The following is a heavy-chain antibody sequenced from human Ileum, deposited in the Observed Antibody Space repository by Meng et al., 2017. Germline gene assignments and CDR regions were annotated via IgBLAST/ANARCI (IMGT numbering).Heavy chain of an antibody. CDR1: GVFIGTSSYY. Sequence: SETLSLTCTVSGVFIGTSSYYWGWIRQPPGKGLEWIGNRYWNGNTYYNPSLNSRVSISIDTSKNQVSLQLTSVTAADTAVYYCAMAPYHYAVPGDGFDIWGQGAEVTVSS. V-gene: IGHV4-39*07. CDR3: AMAPYHYAVPGDGFDI. D-gene: IGHD3-16*02. J-gene: IGHJ3*02. CDR2: RYWNGNT.